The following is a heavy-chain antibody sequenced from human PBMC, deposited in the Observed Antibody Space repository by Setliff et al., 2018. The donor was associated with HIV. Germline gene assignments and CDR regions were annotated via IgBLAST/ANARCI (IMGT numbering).Heavy chain of an antibody. CDR2: IYYSGNT. D-gene: IGHD6-13*01. Sequence: CNVSGDSISSTSYYWSWIRQPPGKGLEWIGSIYYSGNTYYNPSLKSRVTISVDTSKNQFSLKLSSVTAADTAVYYCARARGRIAAAGRPYFDYWGQGTLVTAPQ. CDR1: GDSISSTSYY. V-gene: IGHV4-39*01. CDR3: ARARGRIAAAGRPYFDY. J-gene: IGHJ4*02.